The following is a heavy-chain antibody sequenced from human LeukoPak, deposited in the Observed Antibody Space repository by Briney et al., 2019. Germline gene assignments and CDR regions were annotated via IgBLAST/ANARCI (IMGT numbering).Heavy chain of an antibody. J-gene: IGHJ5*02. Sequence: SETLSLTCTVSGGSISSYYWSWIRQPPGKGLEWIGYIYYSGSTNYNPSLKNRVTISVDTSKNQFSLRLSSVTAADTAVYYCARRVNCSGGSCYGLNNWFDPWGQGTLVTVSS. CDR1: GGSISSYY. CDR3: ARRVNCSGGSCYGLNNWFDP. V-gene: IGHV4-59*08. D-gene: IGHD2-15*01. CDR2: IYYSGST.